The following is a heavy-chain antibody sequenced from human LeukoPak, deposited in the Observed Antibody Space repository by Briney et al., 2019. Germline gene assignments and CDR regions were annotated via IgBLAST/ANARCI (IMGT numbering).Heavy chain of an antibody. V-gene: IGHV3-23*01. J-gene: IGHJ4*02. D-gene: IGHD6-19*01. CDR2: VTGGGDVT. Sequence: QSGGSLRLSCAASGFTFSGYAMSWVRQAPGKGLEWFSAVTGGGDVTFYADSVKGRFTISRDNAKNSLYLQMNSLRAEDTALYYCASVFYSSGNFDYWGQGTLVTVSS. CDR3: ASVFYSSGNFDY. CDR1: GFTFSGYA.